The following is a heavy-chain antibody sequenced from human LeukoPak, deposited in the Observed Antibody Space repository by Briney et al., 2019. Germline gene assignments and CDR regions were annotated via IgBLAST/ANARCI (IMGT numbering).Heavy chain of an antibody. J-gene: IGHJ4*02. CDR3: TRDATYYLRYGYFDY. D-gene: IGHD2/OR15-2a*01. CDR1: GFPFSSHR. V-gene: IGHV3-7*01. CDR2: INSDGSEK. Sequence: GGSLRLSCAASGFPFSSHRLSWFRQSPGRGLEWVAHINSDGSEKNYVDSVKGRFTISRDNAKNSVYLQMNSLRAEDTAVYYCTRDATYYLRYGYFDYWGQGTLVTVSS.